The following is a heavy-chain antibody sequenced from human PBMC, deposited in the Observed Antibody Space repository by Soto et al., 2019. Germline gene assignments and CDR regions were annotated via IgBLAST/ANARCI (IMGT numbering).Heavy chain of an antibody. D-gene: IGHD6-6*01. Sequence: SVKVSCKASGGTFSSYTISWVRQAPGQGLEWMGRIIPILGIANYAQKFQGRVTITADKSTSTAYMELSSLRSEDTAVYYCARDQYSSSHYYYYMDVWGKGTTVTVSS. CDR1: GGTFSSYT. CDR2: IIPILGIA. V-gene: IGHV1-69*04. CDR3: ARDQYSSSHYYYYMDV. J-gene: IGHJ6*03.